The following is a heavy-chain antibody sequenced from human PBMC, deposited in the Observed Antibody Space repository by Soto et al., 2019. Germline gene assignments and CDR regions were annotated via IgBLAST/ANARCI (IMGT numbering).Heavy chain of an antibody. J-gene: IGHJ4*02. CDR3: ARGRYGDY. Sequence: QVHLVQSGAEVKKPGASVKVSCKGSGYAFTTYGITWVRQAPGQGLEWLGWISAHNGNTNYAQKLQGRVTVTRDTSTSTSYMELRSLRSDDTAVYYCARGRYGDYWGQGALVTVSS. CDR1: GYAFTTYG. V-gene: IGHV1-18*01. CDR2: ISAHNGNT. D-gene: IGHD1-1*01.